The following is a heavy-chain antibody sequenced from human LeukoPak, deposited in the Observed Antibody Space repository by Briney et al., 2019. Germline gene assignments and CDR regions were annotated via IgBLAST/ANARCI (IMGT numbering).Heavy chain of an antibody. J-gene: IGHJ6*04. V-gene: IGHV1-69*13. CDR2: IIPIFGTA. CDR3: ASLTGTTRGGYYYYYGMDV. D-gene: IGHD1-20*01. CDR1: GGTFSSYA. Sequence: SVKVSCKASGGTFSSYAISWVRQAPGQGLEWMGGIIPIFGTANYAQKFQGRVTITADESTSTACMELSSLRTEDTAVYYWASLTGTTRGGYYYYYGMDVWGKGTTVTVSS.